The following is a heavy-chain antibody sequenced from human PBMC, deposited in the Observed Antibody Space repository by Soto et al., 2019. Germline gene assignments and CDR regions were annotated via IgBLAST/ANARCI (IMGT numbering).Heavy chain of an antibody. CDR3: AKYGAYYDFWSGYSYYFDY. V-gene: IGHV3-9*01. J-gene: IGHJ4*02. D-gene: IGHD3-3*01. CDR1: GFTFDDYA. CDR2: ISWNSGSI. Sequence: EVQLVESGGGLVQPGRSLRLSCAASGFTFDDYAMHWVRQAPGKGLEWVSGISWNSGSIGYADSVKGRFTISRDNAKNSLYLQMNSLRAEYTALFYCAKYGAYYDFWSGYSYYFDYWGQGTLVTVSS.